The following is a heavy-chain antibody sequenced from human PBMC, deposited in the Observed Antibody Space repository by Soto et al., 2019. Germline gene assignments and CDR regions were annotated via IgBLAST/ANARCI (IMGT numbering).Heavy chain of an antibody. V-gene: IGHV3-30*18. CDR1: GFTFGNYA. Sequence: QVQLVQSGGGVGQPGKSLRLSCVGSGFTFGNYAMYWVRQTPGKGLEWVAFISYDGSKRYHADSVKGQFTISRDNPGKTVYLQLDSLRPEDTAVYYCAKGGGAPGYPIDYWGQGTLVTVSS. J-gene: IGHJ4*02. CDR2: ISYDGSKR. CDR3: AKGGGAPGYPIDY. D-gene: IGHD3-9*01.